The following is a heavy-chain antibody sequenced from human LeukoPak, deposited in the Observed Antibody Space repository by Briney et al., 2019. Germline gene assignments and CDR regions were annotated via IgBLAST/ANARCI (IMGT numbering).Heavy chain of an antibody. D-gene: IGHD3-9*01. Sequence: SETLSLTCTVSGGSISSSSYYWGWIRQPPGEGLEWIGSIYYSGSTYYNPSLKSRVTISVDTSKNQFSLKLSSVTAADTAVYYCARQAGILTGYYQSWGQGTLVTVSS. CDR2: IYYSGST. J-gene: IGHJ4*02. CDR3: ARQAGILTGYYQS. CDR1: GGSISSSSYY. V-gene: IGHV4-39*01.